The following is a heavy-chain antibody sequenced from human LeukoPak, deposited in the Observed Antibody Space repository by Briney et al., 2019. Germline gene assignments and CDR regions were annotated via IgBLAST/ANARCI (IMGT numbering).Heavy chain of an antibody. CDR2: ISSSSNMI. D-gene: IGHD2-2*01. CDR1: GFTFSTYS. CDR3: ARGPAAAIDY. V-gene: IGHV3-48*02. J-gene: IGHJ4*02. Sequence: PGGSLRPSCAASGFTFSTYSMNWVRQAPGKGLEWLSYISSSSNMIYYADSVKGRFTISRDNAKNSLYLQMNTLRDEDTAVYYCARGPAAAIDYWGQGALVTVSS.